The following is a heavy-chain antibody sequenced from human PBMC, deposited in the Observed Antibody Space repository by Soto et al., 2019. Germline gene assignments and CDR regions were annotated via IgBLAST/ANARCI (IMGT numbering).Heavy chain of an antibody. CDR1: GGSISSYY. Sequence: SETLSFTCTVSGGSISSYYWSWIRQPPGKGLEWIGYIYYSGSTNYNPSLKSRVTISVDTSKNQFSLKLSSVTAADTAVYYCARHDAAYSGYAPVDYWGQGTLVTVSS. CDR2: IYYSGST. J-gene: IGHJ4*02. V-gene: IGHV4-59*08. CDR3: ARHDAAYSGYAPVDY. D-gene: IGHD5-12*01.